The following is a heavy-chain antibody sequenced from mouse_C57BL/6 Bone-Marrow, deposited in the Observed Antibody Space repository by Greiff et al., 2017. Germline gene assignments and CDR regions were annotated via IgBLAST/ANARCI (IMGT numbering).Heavy chain of an antibody. Sequence: QVQLQQPGAELVKPGASVKLSCKASGYTFTSYWMHWVKQRPGQGLEWIGMIHPNSGSTNYNEKFKSKATLTVDKSSSTAYMQLSSLTSEDSAVYYYARSRWLLHWFAYWGQGTLVTVSA. CDR1: GYTFTSYW. CDR2: IHPNSGST. J-gene: IGHJ3*01. D-gene: IGHD2-3*01. CDR3: ARSRWLLHWFAY. V-gene: IGHV1-64*01.